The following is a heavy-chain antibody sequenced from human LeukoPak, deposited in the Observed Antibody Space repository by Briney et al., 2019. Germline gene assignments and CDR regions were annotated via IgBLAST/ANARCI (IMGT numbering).Heavy chain of an antibody. CDR2: ISGSGGST. D-gene: IGHD6-13*01. CDR3: AKDHGRQQLVQNFDY. V-gene: IGHV3-23*01. J-gene: IGHJ4*02. Sequence: GGSLRLSCAASGFTFSSYAMSWVRQAPGKGLEWVSAISGSGGSTYYADSVKGRFTISRDNSKNTLYLQMNSLRAEDTAVYYCAKDHGRQQLVQNFDYWRQGTLVTVSS. CDR1: GFTFSSYA.